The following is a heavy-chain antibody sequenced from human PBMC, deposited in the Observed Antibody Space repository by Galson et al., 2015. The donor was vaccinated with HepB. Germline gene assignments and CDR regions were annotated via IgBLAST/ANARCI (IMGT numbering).Heavy chain of an antibody. D-gene: IGHD6-13*01. CDR3: ARGKYSRSWPRHFDY. CDR1: RFTFSSYG. Sequence: SLRLSCAASRFTFSSYGMHWVRRAPGKGLEWVAVIWYDGSDIYYTDSVKGRFTISRDNSKNTLYLQMNRLRAEDTAVYYCARGKYSRSWPRHFDYWGQGTLVTVSS. CDR2: IWYDGSDI. V-gene: IGHV3-33*01. J-gene: IGHJ4*02.